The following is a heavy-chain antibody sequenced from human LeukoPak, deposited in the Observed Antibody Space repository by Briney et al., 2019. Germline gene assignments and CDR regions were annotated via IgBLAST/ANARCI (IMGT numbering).Heavy chain of an antibody. CDR3: AKNPRLEGWIYFDS. J-gene: IGHJ4*02. CDR2: ISGSGGRI. V-gene: IGHV3-23*01. D-gene: IGHD1-1*01. CDR1: GFTFSSYS. Sequence: PGGSLRLSCAASGFTFSSYSMSWVRQAPGKGLKWVSSISGSGGRIDYADSVKGRFTISRDNSKNTLSLQMNSLTAEDTAVYYCAKNPRLEGWIYFDSWGQGSLVTVSS.